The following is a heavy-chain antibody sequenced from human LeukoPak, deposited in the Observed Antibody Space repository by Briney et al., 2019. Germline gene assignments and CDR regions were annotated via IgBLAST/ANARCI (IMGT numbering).Heavy chain of an antibody. Sequence: ASVKVSCKASGYTFTSYGISWVRQAPGQGLEGMGWIRVYNGNTSYAKKLQGRVTMTTDTSTSTAYMELRSLRSDDTAVYYCARGPRHSSSWYYYCMDVWGQGTTVTVSS. CDR3: ARGPRHSSSWYYYCMDV. CDR2: IRVYNGNT. J-gene: IGHJ6*02. V-gene: IGHV1-18*01. D-gene: IGHD6-13*01. CDR1: GYTFTSYG.